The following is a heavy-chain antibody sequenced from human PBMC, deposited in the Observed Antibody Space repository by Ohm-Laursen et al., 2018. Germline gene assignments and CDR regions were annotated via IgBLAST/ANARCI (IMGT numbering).Heavy chain of an antibody. D-gene: IGHD4-17*01. CDR3: ATQTTVTTRAFDI. Sequence: SSLRLSCAASGFTFSSYGMHWVRQAPGKGLEWVAVISYDGSNKYYADSVKGRFTISRDNSKNTLYLQMNSLRAEDTAVYYCATQTTVTTRAFDIWGQGTMVTVSS. J-gene: IGHJ3*02. V-gene: IGHV3-30*03. CDR1: GFTFSSYG. CDR2: ISYDGSNK.